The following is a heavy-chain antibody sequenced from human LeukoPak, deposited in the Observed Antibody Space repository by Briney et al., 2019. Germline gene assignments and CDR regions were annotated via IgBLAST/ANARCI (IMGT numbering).Heavy chain of an antibody. CDR2: IWNDGNDK. D-gene: IGHD3-10*01. CDR1: RFTFSSDG. Sequence: GGSLRLSCEASRFTFSSDGMHWVRQAPGKGLERVAGIWNDGNDKYYADSVKGRFIISRDNSKNTLYLQMNSLRAEDTAVYYCARDNSGSYSFVDYWGQGTLVTVSS. J-gene: IGHJ4*02. CDR3: ARDNSGSYSFVDY. V-gene: IGHV3-33*01.